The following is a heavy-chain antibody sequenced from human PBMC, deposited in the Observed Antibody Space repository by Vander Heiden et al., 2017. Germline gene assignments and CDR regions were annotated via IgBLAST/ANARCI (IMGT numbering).Heavy chain of an antibody. CDR1: GFSLSTSGVG. V-gene: IGHV2-5*02. CDR2: IYWDDDK. J-gene: IGHJ4*02. D-gene: IGHD1-7*01. Sequence: QITLKESGPTLVKPTQTPTLTCTFSGFSLSTSGVGVGWIRQPPGKALEWIAVIYWDDDKRYSPSLRNRLSITKDTSKDQVILTMTNMDPVDTGTYYCAHRNTLNSWNYLSFDYWGQGTLVTVSS. CDR3: AHRNTLNSWNYLSFDY.